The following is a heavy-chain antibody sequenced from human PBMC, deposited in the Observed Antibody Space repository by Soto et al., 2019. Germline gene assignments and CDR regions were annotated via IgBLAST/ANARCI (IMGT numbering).Heavy chain of an antibody. CDR2: INPSGGST. Sequence: ASVKVSCKASGYTFTNYYVHWVRQAPGQGLEWMGIINPSGGSTTYAQKFQGRVTITRDTSASTAYMELSSLRSEDTAVYYCARSGDYYDSSGYYGLQDYWGQGTLVTVS. J-gene: IGHJ4*02. V-gene: IGHV1-46*01. CDR3: ARSGDYYDSSGYYGLQDY. D-gene: IGHD3-22*01. CDR1: GYTFTNYY.